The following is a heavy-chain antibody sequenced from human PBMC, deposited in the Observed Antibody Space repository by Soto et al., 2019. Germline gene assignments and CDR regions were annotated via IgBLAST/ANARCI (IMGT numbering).Heavy chain of an antibody. V-gene: IGHV2-70*04. J-gene: IGHJ4*02. CDR2: IDWDDDK. D-gene: IGHD6-25*01. CDR1: GFSLSTSGMR. Sequence: FGPTLVNPTQTLTLTCTFSGFSLSTSGMRVSWIRQPPGKALEWLARIDWDDDKFYSTSLKTRLTISKDTSKNQVVLTMTNMDPVDTATYYCARISGPSHLPDYWGQGTLVTVSS. CDR3: ARISGPSHLPDY.